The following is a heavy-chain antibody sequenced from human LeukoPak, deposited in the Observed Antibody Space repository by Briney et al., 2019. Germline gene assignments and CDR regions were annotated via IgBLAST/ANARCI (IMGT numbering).Heavy chain of an antibody. CDR2: ISSSGSTI. CDR3: ARLSNWNLYYYYYYGMDV. J-gene: IGHJ6*02. Sequence: GGSLRLSCATSGFTFSSYEMNWVRQAPGKGLEWVSYISSSGSTIYYADSVKGRFTISRDNAKNSLYLQMNSPRAEDTAVYYCARLSNWNLYYYYYYGMDVWGQGTTVTVSS. V-gene: IGHV3-48*03. D-gene: IGHD1-20*01. CDR1: GFTFSSYE.